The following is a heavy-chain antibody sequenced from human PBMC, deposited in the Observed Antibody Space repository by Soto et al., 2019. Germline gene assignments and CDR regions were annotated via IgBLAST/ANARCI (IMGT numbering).Heavy chain of an antibody. CDR1: GGSISSYY. V-gene: IGHV4-59*01. CDR2: IYYSGST. Sequence: SETLSLTCTVSGGSISSYYWSWIRQPPGKGLEWIGYIYYSGSTNYNPSLKSRVTISVDTSKNQFSLKLSSVTAADTAVYYCARDVTMARDGEYYGMDVWGQGTTVTVSS. J-gene: IGHJ6*02. D-gene: IGHD3-10*01. CDR3: ARDVTMARDGEYYGMDV.